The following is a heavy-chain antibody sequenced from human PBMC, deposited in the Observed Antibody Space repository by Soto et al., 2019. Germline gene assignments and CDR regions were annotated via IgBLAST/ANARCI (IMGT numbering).Heavy chain of an antibody. J-gene: IGHJ4*02. D-gene: IGHD5-12*01. Sequence: GASVKVSCKASGYTFTGYYMHWVRQAPGQGLEWMGWINPNSGGTNYAQKFQGWVTMTRDTSISTAYMELSRLRSDDTAVYYCARGLYSGYDSAADYWGQGTLGTAPQ. CDR1: GYTFTGYY. V-gene: IGHV1-2*04. CDR2: INPNSGGT. CDR3: ARGLYSGYDSAADY.